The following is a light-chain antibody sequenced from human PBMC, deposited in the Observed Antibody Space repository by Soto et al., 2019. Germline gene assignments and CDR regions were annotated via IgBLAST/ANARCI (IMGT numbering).Light chain of an antibody. J-gene: IGKJ2*01. V-gene: IGKV1-8*01. CDR3: QQYYIYPYT. CDR1: QGISSY. Sequence: AIRMTQSPSSLSASTGDRVTITCRASQGISSYLAWYQQKPGKAPKLLIYAASTLQSGVPSRFSGSGSGTDFTLSISCLQSEDFATYYCQQYYIYPYTFGHGTKLEIK. CDR2: AAS.